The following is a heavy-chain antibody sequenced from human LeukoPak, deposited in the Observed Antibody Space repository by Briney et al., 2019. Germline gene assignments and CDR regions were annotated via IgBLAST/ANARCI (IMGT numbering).Heavy chain of an antibody. CDR1: GHTFTSYD. V-gene: IGHV1-8*01. J-gene: IGHJ4*02. D-gene: IGHD3-3*01. CDR2: MNPNSGNT. CDR3: ARATYYDFWSGYYKGIDY. Sequence: ASVKVSCKASGHTFTSYDINWVRQATGQGLEWMGWMNPNSGNTGYAQKFQGRVTMTRNTSISTAYMELSSLRSEDTAVYYCARATYYDFWSGYYKGIDYWGQGTLVTVSS.